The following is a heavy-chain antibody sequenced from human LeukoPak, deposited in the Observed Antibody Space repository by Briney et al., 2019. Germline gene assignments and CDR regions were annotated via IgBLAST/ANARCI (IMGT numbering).Heavy chain of an antibody. CDR3: ARRSSSSEHYYYYMGV. D-gene: IGHD6-6*01. J-gene: IGHJ6*03. CDR2: IYYSGST. Sequence: SETLSLTCTVSGGSISSSSYYWGLIREPPGKGLEWIGSIYYSGSTYYNPSLKSRVTISVDTSKNQFSLKLSSVTAADTAVYYCARRSSSSEHYYYYMGVWGKGTTVTVSS. V-gene: IGHV4-39*01. CDR1: GGSISSSSYY.